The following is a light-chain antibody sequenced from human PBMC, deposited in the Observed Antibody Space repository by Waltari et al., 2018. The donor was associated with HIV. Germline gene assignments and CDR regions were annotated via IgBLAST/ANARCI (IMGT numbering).Light chain of an antibody. CDR2: DAS. Sequence: EIVLTQSPATLSLSPGDRATLYCRASQSVSSYLAWYQQKPGQAPRLLIYDASNRATGIPARFSGSGSGTDFTLTISSLEPEDFAVYYCQQRSNWPPGSTFGGGTKVEIK. CDR3: QQRSNWPPGST. CDR1: QSVSSY. J-gene: IGKJ4*01. V-gene: IGKV3-11*01.